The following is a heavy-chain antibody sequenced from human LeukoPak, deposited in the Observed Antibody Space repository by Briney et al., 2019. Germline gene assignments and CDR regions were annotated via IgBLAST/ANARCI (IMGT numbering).Heavy chain of an antibody. CDR2: INPNSGGT. J-gene: IGHJ3*02. D-gene: IGHD3-10*01. CDR1: RYTFTSYY. Sequence: GASVKVSCKASRYTFTSYYMHWVRQAPGQGLEWMGWINPNSGGTNYAQKFQGWVTMTRDTSISTAYMELSRLRSDDTAVYYCAREGGDHITMVRGVIGRAFDIWGQGTMVTVSS. V-gene: IGHV1-2*04. CDR3: AREGGDHITMVRGVIGRAFDI.